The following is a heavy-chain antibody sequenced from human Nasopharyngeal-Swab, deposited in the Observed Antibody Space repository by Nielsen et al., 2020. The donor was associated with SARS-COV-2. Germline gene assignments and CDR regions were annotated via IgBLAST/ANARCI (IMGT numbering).Heavy chain of an antibody. Sequence: GGSLRLSCQTSGFTFTSHWIGWMRQMPGKGLEWMGMIFPDDSDIKYSPSFQGRVTISADKSVTTAYLHLSSLKASDTATYYCARRLRVDFWGVGEAFDVWGQGTLVTVSS. CDR3: ARRLRVDFWGVGEAFDV. V-gene: IGHV5-51*01. J-gene: IGHJ3*01. D-gene: IGHD3-16*01. CDR2: IFPDDSDI. CDR1: GFTFTSHW.